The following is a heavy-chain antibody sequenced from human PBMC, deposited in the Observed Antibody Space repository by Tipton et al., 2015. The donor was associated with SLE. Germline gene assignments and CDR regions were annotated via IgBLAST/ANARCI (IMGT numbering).Heavy chain of an antibody. CDR1: GGSISSSSYY. CDR3: ASTRLDIVVVWYFDL. V-gene: IGHV4-39*07. Sequence: LRLSCTVSGGSISSSSYYWGWIRQPPGKGLEWIGSIYYSGSTYYNPSLKSRVTISVDTSKNQFSLKLSPVTAADTAVYYCASTRLDIVVVWYFDLWGRGTLVTVSS. CDR2: IYYSGST. J-gene: IGHJ2*01. D-gene: IGHD2-21*01.